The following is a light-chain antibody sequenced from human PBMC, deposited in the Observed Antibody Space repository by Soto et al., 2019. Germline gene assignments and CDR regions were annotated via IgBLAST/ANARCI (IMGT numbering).Light chain of an antibody. CDR1: QSLTNNY. CDR2: GAS. Sequence: EIVLTQSPGTLSLSPGERATLSCRASQSLTNNYFAWYQQKPCRALRLLIDGASTRATGIPDRFSGSGSGTDFTLTISRLEPEDVAEYYCQQYEAVVTFGQGTKVEI. V-gene: IGKV3-20*01. CDR3: QQYEAVVT. J-gene: IGKJ1*01.